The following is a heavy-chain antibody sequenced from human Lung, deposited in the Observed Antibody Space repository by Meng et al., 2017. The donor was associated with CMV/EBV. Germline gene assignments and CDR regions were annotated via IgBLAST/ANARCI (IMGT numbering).Heavy chain of an antibody. V-gene: IGHV4-4*07. CDR3: ARAEADTGNFDY. J-gene: IGHJ4*02. D-gene: IGHD6-19*01. CDR1: GGSISSYY. CDR2: IYTSGTT. Sequence: VQVQESGPGLVKPSGTLSLTCTGSGGSISSYYWSWIRQSAGKGLEWIGRIYTSGTTIYNPSLKSRLTLSLDTSKNQFSLKLNSVTAADTAVYYCARAEADTGNFDYWGQGTLVTVSS.